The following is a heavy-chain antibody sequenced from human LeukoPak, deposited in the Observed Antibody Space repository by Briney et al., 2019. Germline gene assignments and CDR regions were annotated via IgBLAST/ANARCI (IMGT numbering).Heavy chain of an antibody. D-gene: IGHD3-22*01. CDR2: MNPNSGNT. V-gene: IGHV1-18*01. CDR1: GYTFTSYG. J-gene: IGHJ4*02. CDR3: ASVDSSGYYSDY. Sequence: ASVKVSCKASGYTFTSYGISWVRQATGQGLEWMGWMNPNSGNTGYAQKLQGRVTMTTDTSTSTAYMELRSLRSDDTAVYYCASVDSSGYYSDYWGQGTLVTVSS.